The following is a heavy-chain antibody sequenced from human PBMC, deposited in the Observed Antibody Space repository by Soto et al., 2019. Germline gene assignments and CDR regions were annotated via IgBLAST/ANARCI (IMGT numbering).Heavy chain of an antibody. J-gene: IGHJ3*02. CDR3: ARAGAVDAFDT. V-gene: IGHV3-21*01. CDR1: GFTFSSYS. CDR2: ISSSSSYI. Sequence: GGSLRLSCAASGFTFSSYSMNWVRQAPGKGLEWVSSISSSSSYIYYADSVKGRFTISRDNAKNSLYLQMNSLRAEDTAVYYCARAGAVDAFDTWGQGTMVTVSS.